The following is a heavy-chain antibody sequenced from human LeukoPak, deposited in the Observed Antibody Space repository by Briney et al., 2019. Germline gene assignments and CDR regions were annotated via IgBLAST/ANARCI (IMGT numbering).Heavy chain of an antibody. CDR2: IKQDGSEK. V-gene: IGHV3-7*01. Sequence: HPGGSLRLSCAASGFTFSSYWLSWVRQAPGKGLEWVANIKQDGSEKYYVDSVKGRFTISRDNAKNSLYLQMNSLRAEDTAVYYCARHIEVNYSGYDWPFDYWGQGTLVTVSS. D-gene: IGHD5-12*01. J-gene: IGHJ4*02. CDR3: ARHIEVNYSGYDWPFDY. CDR1: GFTFSSYW.